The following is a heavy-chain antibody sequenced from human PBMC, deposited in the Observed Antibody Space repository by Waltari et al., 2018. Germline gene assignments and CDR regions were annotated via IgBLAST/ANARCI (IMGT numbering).Heavy chain of an antibody. V-gene: IGHV1-18*01. CDR1: GYTFTNYG. CDR3: AKAGGSGSYYVD. Sequence: QVQLVQSGDAVKKPGASVKVSCKASGYTFTNYGISWMRQAPGQGLEWMGWVSAYNGKTNYPQKCQGRITMTTDTPTTTAYMELRSLRSDATAVYYGAKAGGSGSYYVDWGQGALVIVSS. D-gene: IGHD3-10*01. CDR2: VSAYNGKT. J-gene: IGHJ4*02.